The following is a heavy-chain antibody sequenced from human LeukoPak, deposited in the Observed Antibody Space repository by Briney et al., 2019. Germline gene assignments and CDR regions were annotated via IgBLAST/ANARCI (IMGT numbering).Heavy chain of an antibody. J-gene: IGHJ4*01. CDR1: GFTFSDYY. CDR3: AARPPVIVAGPFDY. Sequence: QSRGSLRLSCAASGFTFSDYYMGWVRQATGKGLEWLSTVSGSDGSTYYADSVKGRFTISRDSSKGTLYLQMNSLRAEDTALYYCAARPPVIVAGPFDYWGHGILVTVSS. V-gene: IGHV3-23*01. D-gene: IGHD5-12*01. CDR2: VSGSDGST.